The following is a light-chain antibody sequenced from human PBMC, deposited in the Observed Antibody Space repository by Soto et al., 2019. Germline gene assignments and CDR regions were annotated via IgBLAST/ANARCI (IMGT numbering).Light chain of an antibody. CDR3: SSFAGGGNPVL. V-gene: IGLV2-8*01. Sequence: QSVLTQPPSASGSLGQSVTISCTGTSSDVGGYNYVSWHQQHPGKAPKLMIYEVTEQPSGVPDRFSGSKSGNTASLTVSGLQAEDEADYYCSSFAGGGNPVLFGGGTKLTVL. J-gene: IGLJ2*01. CDR1: SSDVGGYNY. CDR2: EVT.